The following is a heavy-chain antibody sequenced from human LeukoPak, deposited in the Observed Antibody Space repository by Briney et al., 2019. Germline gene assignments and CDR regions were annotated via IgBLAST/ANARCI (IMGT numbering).Heavy chain of an antibody. D-gene: IGHD3-10*01. V-gene: IGHV3-30-3*01. CDR2: ISYDGSNK. CDR1: GFTFSSYA. CDR3: AKDAMTMVRGVKGWGYFDY. J-gene: IGHJ4*02. Sequence: PGGSLRLSCAASGFTFSSYAMHWVRQAPGKGLEWVAVISYDGSNKYYADSVKGRFTISRDNSKNTLYLQMNSLRAEDTAVYYCAKDAMTMVRGVKGWGYFDYWGQGTLVTVSS.